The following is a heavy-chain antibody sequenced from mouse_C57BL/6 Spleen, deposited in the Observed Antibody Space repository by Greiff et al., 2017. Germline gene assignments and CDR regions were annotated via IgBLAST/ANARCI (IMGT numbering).Heavy chain of an antibody. CDR3: ARMLITTVAQYYFDY. CDR2: TYPGDGDT. Sequence: VQLQESGAELVKPGASVKLSCKASGYAFSSYWMNWVKQRPGKGLEWIGQTYPGDGDTNYNGKFKGKATLTADKSSSTAYMQRSSLTSEYSAVYFGARMLITTVAQYYFDYWGQGTTLTVSS. CDR1: GYAFSSYW. D-gene: IGHD1-1*01. J-gene: IGHJ2*01. V-gene: IGHV1-80*01.